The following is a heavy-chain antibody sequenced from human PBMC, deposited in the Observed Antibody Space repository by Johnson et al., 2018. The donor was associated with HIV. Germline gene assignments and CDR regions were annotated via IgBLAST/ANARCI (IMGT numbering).Heavy chain of an antibody. Sequence: HVQLVESGGGLIQPGGSLRLSCAASGFTFSDYYMSWIRQAPGKGLEWVSHISSRSGPISYSDSVKGRFTISRDKAKNSLYLQMNSLRAEDTAVYYCARDFGYSSGWYRDDAFYIWGQGTMVTVSS. CDR2: ISSRSGPI. V-gene: IGHV3-11*04. CDR3: ARDFGYSSGWYRDDAFYI. J-gene: IGHJ3*02. D-gene: IGHD6-19*01. CDR1: GFTFSDYY.